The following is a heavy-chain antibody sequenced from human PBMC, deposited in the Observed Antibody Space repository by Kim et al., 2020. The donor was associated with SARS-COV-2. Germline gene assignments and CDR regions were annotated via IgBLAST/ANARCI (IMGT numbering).Heavy chain of an antibody. Sequence: SVKVSCKASGGTFSSYAISWVRQAPGQGLEWMGRIIPILGIANYAQKFQGRVTITADKSTSTAYMELSSLRSEDTAVYYCARGDGYTNPIDYWGQGTLVTVSS. J-gene: IGHJ4*02. CDR1: GGTFSSYA. CDR3: ARGDGYTNPIDY. V-gene: IGHV1-69*04. CDR2: IIPILGIA. D-gene: IGHD5-12*01.